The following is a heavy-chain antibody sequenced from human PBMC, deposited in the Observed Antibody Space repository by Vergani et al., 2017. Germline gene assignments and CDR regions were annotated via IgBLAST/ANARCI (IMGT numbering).Heavy chain of an antibody. CDR3: ARRSSSWSSYYYYGMDV. Sequence: QVQLVQSGAEVKKPGASVKVSCKASGYTFTSYGITWVRQAPGQGLEWMGLISAYNGNTNYAQKLQGRVTMTTDTSTSTAYMELRSLRSDDTAVYYCARRSSSWSSYYYYGMDVWGQGTTVTVSS. CDR2: ISAYNGNT. J-gene: IGHJ6*02. CDR1: GYTFTSYG. D-gene: IGHD6-13*01. V-gene: IGHV1-18*04.